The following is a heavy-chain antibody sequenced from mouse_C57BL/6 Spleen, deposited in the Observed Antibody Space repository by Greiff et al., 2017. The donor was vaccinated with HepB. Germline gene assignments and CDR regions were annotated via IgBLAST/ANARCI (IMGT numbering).Heavy chain of an antibody. V-gene: IGHV1-50*01. Sequence: QVQLQQSGAELVKPGASVKLSCKASGYTFTSYWMQWVKQRPGQGLEWIGEIDPSDSYTNYNQKFKGKATLTVDTSSSTAYMQLSSLTSEDSAVYYCARYGSRTLYFDYWGQGTTLTVSS. J-gene: IGHJ2*01. CDR2: IDPSDSYT. CDR1: GYTFTSYW. CDR3: ARYGSRTLYFDY. D-gene: IGHD1-1*01.